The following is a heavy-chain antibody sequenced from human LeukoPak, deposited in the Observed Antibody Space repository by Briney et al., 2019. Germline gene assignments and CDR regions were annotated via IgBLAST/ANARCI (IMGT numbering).Heavy chain of an antibody. D-gene: IGHD2-2*01. Sequence: SVKVSCKASGGTFSSYEISWVRQAPGQGLEWMVGIIPMFGTAKYAQKFQGRVTITTDKSTSTAYMELSSLRSEDTAVYYCASGTTDIVVVQATLRNYYFDYWGQGTLVTVSS. V-gene: IGHV1-69*05. CDR1: GGTFSSYE. CDR2: IIPMFGTA. CDR3: ASGTTDIVVVQATLRNYYFDY. J-gene: IGHJ4*02.